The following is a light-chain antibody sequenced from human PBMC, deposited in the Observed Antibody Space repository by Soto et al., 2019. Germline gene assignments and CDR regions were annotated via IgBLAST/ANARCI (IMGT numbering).Light chain of an antibody. V-gene: IGKV3-20*01. J-gene: IGKJ2*01. CDR2: GAS. CDR1: QSVSSSY. Sequence: EIVLTQSPGTLSLSPGERATLSCRASQSVSSSYLAWYQQKPGQAPRLLIYGASSRATGIPDRFSGSGSGRDFTLPISRLEPEDFAVYYCQQYGSSPPYNFGQGTKLEIK. CDR3: QQYGSSPPYN.